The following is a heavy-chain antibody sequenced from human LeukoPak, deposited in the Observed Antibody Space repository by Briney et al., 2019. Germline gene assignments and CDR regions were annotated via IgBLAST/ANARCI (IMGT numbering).Heavy chain of an antibody. V-gene: IGHV3-23*01. CDR3: ARDPIFDY. J-gene: IGHJ4*02. CDR1: GFTFSNYA. CDR2: ISASGGTT. Sequence: GGSLRLSCATSGFTFSNYAMTWVRQAPGKGLEWVSLISASGGTTDYADSVKGRFTISRDNSKNILYLQMNSLRAEDTAVYYCARDPIFDYWGQGTLVTVSS.